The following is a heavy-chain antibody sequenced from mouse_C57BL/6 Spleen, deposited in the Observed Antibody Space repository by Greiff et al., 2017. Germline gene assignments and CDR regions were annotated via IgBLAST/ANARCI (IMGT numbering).Heavy chain of an antibody. CDR2: ISGGGGNT. CDR1: GFSFSSYT. J-gene: IGHJ3*01. D-gene: IGHD2-4*01. Sequence: EVNVVESGGGLVKPGGSLTISCAASGFSFSSYTMSWVRQTPEKRLEWVATISGGGGNTYYPDSVKGRFTSSRDNAKNTLYLQMSSLRSEDTAVYYCARGGDTMITGWFAYWGQGTLVTVSA. V-gene: IGHV5-9*04. CDR3: ARGGDTMITGWFAY.